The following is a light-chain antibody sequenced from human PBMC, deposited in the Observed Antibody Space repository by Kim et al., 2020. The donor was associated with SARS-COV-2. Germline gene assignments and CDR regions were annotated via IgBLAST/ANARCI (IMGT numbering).Light chain of an antibody. Sequence: QRVCFSCTGSSSNIGAGYDVHWYQQLPGAAPKLLIYDNDNRPSGVPDRFSASKSDTSASLAITGLQADDEGEYYCQSYDASLGGSLFGGGTQLTVL. CDR3: QSYDASLGGSL. V-gene: IGLV1-40*01. CDR1: SSNIGAGYD. CDR2: DND. J-gene: IGLJ3*02.